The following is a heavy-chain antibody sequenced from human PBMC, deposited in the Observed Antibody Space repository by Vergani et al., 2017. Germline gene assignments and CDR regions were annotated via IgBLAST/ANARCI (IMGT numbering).Heavy chain of an antibody. CDR3: ARETCSSTSCLYLGVAFDI. J-gene: IGHJ3*02. CDR2: IYYSGST. Sequence: QVQLRESGPGLVKPSQTLSLTCTVSGGSISSGHYYWSWIRRPPGKGLEWIGHIYYSGSTYYKSSLKSRVTISVDTSNNQFSLKLSSVTAADTAVYYCARETCSSTSCLYLGVAFDIWGQGTMVTVSS. CDR1: GGSISSGHYY. D-gene: IGHD2-2*01. V-gene: IGHV4-30-4*01.